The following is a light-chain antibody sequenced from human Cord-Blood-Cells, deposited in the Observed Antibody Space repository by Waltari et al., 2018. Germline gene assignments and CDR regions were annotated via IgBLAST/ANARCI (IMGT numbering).Light chain of an antibody. J-gene: IGKJ2*03. CDR1: QSISSY. V-gene: IGKV1-39*01. CDR3: QKSYSTPHS. CDR2: AAS. Sequence: DIQMTQSPSSLSASVGDRVTITCRASQSISSYLNWYQQKPGKAPKLLIYAASSLQSGVPSRFSGRGSGTDFTLTISSLQPEDFATYYCQKSYSTPHSFGQGTRLEIK.